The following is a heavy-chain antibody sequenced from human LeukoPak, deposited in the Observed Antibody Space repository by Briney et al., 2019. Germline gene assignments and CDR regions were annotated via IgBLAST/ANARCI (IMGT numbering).Heavy chain of an antibody. D-gene: IGHD5-18*01. CDR1: GYSISSGYY. CDR2: IYYSGST. Sequence: SETLSLTCTVSGYSISSGYYWGWIRQPPGKGLEWIGSIYYSGSTYYNPSLKSRVTISVDTSKNQFSLKLSSVTAADTAVYYCARHDRGYSWDWGQGTLVTVSS. CDR3: ARHDRGYSWD. J-gene: IGHJ4*02. V-gene: IGHV4-38-2*02.